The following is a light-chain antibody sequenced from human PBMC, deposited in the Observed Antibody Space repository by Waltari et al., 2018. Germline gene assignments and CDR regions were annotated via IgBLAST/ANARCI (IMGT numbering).Light chain of an antibody. Sequence: DIQMTQSPSSLSASVGHRVTITCQASQDIINYLNWYQQKPGKAPKLLIYDASNLETGVPSRFSGSGSGTDFTFTISSLQPEDIATYYCQQYDNLPITFGQGTRLEIK. J-gene: IGKJ5*01. CDR3: QQYDNLPIT. CDR2: DAS. V-gene: IGKV1-33*01. CDR1: QDIINY.